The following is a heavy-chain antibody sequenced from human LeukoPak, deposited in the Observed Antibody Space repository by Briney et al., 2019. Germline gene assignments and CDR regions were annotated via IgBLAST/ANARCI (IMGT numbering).Heavy chain of an antibody. CDR3: AKAADVLLWFGEPGGYYFDY. J-gene: IGHJ4*02. CDR1: GFTFSSYA. D-gene: IGHD3-10*01. Sequence: PGGSLRLSCAASGFTFSSYAMSWLRQAPGKGLEWVSAISGSGGSTYYADSVKGRFTISRDNSKNTLYLQMNSLRAEDTAVYYCAKAADVLLWFGEPGGYYFDYWGQGTLVTVSS. CDR2: ISGSGGST. V-gene: IGHV3-23*01.